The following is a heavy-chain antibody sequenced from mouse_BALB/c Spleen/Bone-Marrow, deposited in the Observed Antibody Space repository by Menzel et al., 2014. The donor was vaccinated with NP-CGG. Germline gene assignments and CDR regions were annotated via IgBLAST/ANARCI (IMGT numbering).Heavy chain of an antibody. CDR2: ISTYYGDA. CDR3: ARDAMDY. V-gene: IGHV1S137*01. Sequence: VQLQESGAELVRPGVSVKISCKGSGYTFTDYAMHWVKQSHAKSLEWIGVISTYYGDASYNQKFKGKATMTVDRSSSTAYMELARLTSEDSAIYYCARDAMDYWGQGTSVTVSS. J-gene: IGHJ4*01. CDR1: GYTFTDYA.